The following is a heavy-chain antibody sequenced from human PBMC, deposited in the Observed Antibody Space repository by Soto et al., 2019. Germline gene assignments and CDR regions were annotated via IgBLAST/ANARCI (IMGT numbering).Heavy chain of an antibody. V-gene: IGHV4-34*01. J-gene: IGHJ5*02. CDR2: INHSGST. Sequence: SETLSLICAVYGGSFSGYYWSWIRQPPGKGLEWIGEINHSGSTNYNPSLKSRVTISVDTFKNQFSLKLSSVTAADTAVYYCARGPRYFDSFRSRRWFDPWGQGTLVTVTS. CDR3: ARGPRYFDSFRSRRWFDP. CDR1: GGSFSGYY. D-gene: IGHD3-9*01.